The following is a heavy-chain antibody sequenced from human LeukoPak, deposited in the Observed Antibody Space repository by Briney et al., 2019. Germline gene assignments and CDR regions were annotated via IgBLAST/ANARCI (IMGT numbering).Heavy chain of an antibody. J-gene: IGHJ4*02. CDR1: GYTLTELS. CDR2: FDPEDGET. V-gene: IGHV1-24*01. Sequence: ASVKVSCKVSGYTLTELSMHWVRQAPGKGLEWMGGFDPEDGETIYAQKFQGRVTMTEDTSTDTAYMELSSLRSEDTAVYYCARAIRRGVGTSCYGYWGQGTLVTVSS. D-gene: IGHD2-2*01. CDR3: ARAIRRGVGTSCYGY.